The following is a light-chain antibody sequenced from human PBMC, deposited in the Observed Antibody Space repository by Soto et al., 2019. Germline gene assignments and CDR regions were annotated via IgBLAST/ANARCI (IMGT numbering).Light chain of an antibody. J-gene: IGKJ2*01. Sequence: DIQMTQSPSTLSASVGDRVTITCRASQSISSWLAWYQQKPGKAPKLLIYDASSLESGVPSRFSGSGSGTEFTLTISSLQPDDFETYYCQQYNSYNTFGQGTKLEIK. CDR1: QSISSW. CDR2: DAS. V-gene: IGKV1-5*01. CDR3: QQYNSYNT.